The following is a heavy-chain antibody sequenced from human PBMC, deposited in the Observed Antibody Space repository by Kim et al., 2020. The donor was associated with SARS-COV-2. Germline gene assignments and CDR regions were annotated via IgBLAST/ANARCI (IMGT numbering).Heavy chain of an antibody. CDR2: IKHDGTEK. CDR1: GFTFNSYW. CDR3: ARVGANSYGSWDSDGMDV. Sequence: GGSLRLSCAASGFTFNSYWMSWVRQAPGKGLEWVATIKHDGTEKYYVDSVKGRVIISRDNAKNSLYLQMNSLRAEDTAVYYCARVGANSYGSWDSDGMDVWGQGTTVTVSS. V-gene: IGHV3-7*01. J-gene: IGHJ6*02. D-gene: IGHD5-18*01.